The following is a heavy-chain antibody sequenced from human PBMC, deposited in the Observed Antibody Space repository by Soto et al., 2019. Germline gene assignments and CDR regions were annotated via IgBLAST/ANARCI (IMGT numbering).Heavy chain of an antibody. V-gene: IGHV1-3*01. CDR1: GYTFTSYA. J-gene: IGHJ4*02. CDR3: ARGLGLYYFAY. D-gene: IGHD3-16*01. CDR2: INAGNGNT. Sequence: ASVKVSWKASGYTFTSYAMHWVRQAPGQRLEWMGWINAGNGNTKYSQKFQGRVTITRDTSASTAYMELSSLRSEDTAVYYCARGLGLYYFAYWGQGTLVTVSS.